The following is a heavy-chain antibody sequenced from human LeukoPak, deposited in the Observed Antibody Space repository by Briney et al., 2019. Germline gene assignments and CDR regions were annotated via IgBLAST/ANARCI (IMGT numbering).Heavy chain of an antibody. J-gene: IGHJ3*02. CDR1: GGSISSGSYY. V-gene: IGHV4-39*01. CDR2: IYYSGSST. Sequence: SETLSLTCTVSGGSISSGSYYWGWIRQPPGKGLEWFGSIYYSGSSTYYNPSLKSRVTISGDTSKNQLSLKLNSVTAADTAAYYCARDWGRDALDIWGQGTMVTVSS. CDR3: ARDWGRDALDI. D-gene: IGHD3-16*01.